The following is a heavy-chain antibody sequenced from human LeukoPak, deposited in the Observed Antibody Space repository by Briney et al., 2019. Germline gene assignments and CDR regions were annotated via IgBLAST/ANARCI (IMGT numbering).Heavy chain of an antibody. D-gene: IGHD3-3*01. CDR2: ILGSGGGA. CDR3: AKDETFSGVNYFDY. CDR1: GFTFTNYA. J-gene: IGHJ4*02. Sequence: GGSLRLSCAASGFTFTNYAMSWVRQAPGEGLEGVSGILGSGGGAFYADSVKGRFTISRDNSKNTVFLQMNSLRAEDTAVYYCAKDETFSGVNYFDYWGQGALVTVSS. V-gene: IGHV3-23*01.